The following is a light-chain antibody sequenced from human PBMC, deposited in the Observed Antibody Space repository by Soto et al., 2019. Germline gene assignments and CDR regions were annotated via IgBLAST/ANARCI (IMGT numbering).Light chain of an antibody. CDR3: QQYYSYPPLT. Sequence: IQMTQSPSTLSASVGDRVTITCRASQGISSYLAWYQQKPGKAPKLLIYAASTLQSGVPSRFSGSGSGTDFTLTISCLQSEDFATYYCQQYYSYPPLTFGQGTRLEIK. CDR2: AAS. V-gene: IGKV1-8*01. CDR1: QGISSY. J-gene: IGKJ5*01.